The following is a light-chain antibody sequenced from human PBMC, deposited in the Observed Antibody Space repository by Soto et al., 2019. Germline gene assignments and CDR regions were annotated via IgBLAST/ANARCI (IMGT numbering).Light chain of an antibody. V-gene: IGKV3-20*01. J-gene: IGKJ1*01. CDR1: QSLSSNY. CDR3: QHYDSSPWT. CDR2: GAS. Sequence: EIVLTQSPGTLSLSPGERATLSCRASQSLSSNYLAWYQQKPGQAPRLLIYGASGRATGIPDRFSGSGSGTDFTLTISRLEPEDFAVYYCQHYDSSPWTFGQGTKVEIK.